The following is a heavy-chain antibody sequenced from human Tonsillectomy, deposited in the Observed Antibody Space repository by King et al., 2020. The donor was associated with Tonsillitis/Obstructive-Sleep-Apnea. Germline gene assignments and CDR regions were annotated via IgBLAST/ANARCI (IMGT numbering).Heavy chain of an antibody. D-gene: IGHD2-15*01. CDR1: GYSFTSYW. Sequence: QLVQSGAEVKKPGESLKISCKGSGYSFTSYWIGWVRQMPGKGLEWMGIIYPGDSDTRYSPSFQGQVTISADKSISTAYLQWSSLKASDTAMYYCARHGCSGGSSNNCSNAFDIWGQGTMVTVSS. J-gene: IGHJ3*02. V-gene: IGHV5-51*01. CDR2: IYPGDSDT. CDR3: ARHGCSGGSSNNCSNAFDI.